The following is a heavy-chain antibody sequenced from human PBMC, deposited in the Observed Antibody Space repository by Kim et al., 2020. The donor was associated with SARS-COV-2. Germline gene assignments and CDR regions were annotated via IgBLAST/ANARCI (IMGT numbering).Heavy chain of an antibody. V-gene: IGHV3-30*18. Sequence: GGSLRLSCAASGFTFSSYGMHWVRQAPGKGLEWVAVISYDGSNKYYADSVKGRFTISRDNSKNTLYLQMNSLRAEDTAVYYCAKDLGMTYYDILTGYYNVPFYYGMDVWGQGTTVTVSS. CDR1: GFTFSSYG. CDR3: AKDLGMTYYDILTGYYNVPFYYGMDV. CDR2: ISYDGSNK. J-gene: IGHJ6*02. D-gene: IGHD3-9*01.